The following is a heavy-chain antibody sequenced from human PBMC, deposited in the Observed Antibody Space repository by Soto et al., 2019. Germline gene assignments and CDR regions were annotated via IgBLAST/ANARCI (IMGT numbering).Heavy chain of an antibody. CDR1: GGTFSSYA. CDR3: ARDWDIVGSMDV. CDR2: ISANNGNT. J-gene: IGHJ6*03. Sequence: ASVKLSCKASGGTFSSYAISWVRQAPGQGLEWMGWISANNGNTNYAQKLQGRVTMTTDTSTSTAYMELRSLRSDDTAVYYCARDWDIVGSMDVWGKGTTVTVSS. D-gene: IGHD2-15*01. V-gene: IGHV1-18*01.